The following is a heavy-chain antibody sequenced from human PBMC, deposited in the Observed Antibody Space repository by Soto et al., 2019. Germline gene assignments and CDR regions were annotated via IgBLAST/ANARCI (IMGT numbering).Heavy chain of an antibody. Sequence: SETLSLTCTVSGGSISSYYWSWIRQPPGKGLEWIGYIYYSGSTNYNPSLKSRVTISVDTSKNQFSLKLSSVTAADTAVYYCARLSGSGSYYKRGYWFDPWGQGTLVTVSS. D-gene: IGHD3-10*01. CDR2: IYYSGST. V-gene: IGHV4-59*08. CDR3: ARLSGSGSYYKRGYWFDP. J-gene: IGHJ5*02. CDR1: GGSISSYY.